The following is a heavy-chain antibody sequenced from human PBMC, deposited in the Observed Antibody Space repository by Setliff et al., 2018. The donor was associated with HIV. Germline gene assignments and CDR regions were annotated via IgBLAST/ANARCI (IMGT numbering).Heavy chain of an antibody. CDR2: IKLSSGGT. D-gene: IGHD6-25*01. CDR3: VTSPGSFTSVDETEAGDY. CDR1: GNSFNGDF. V-gene: IGHV1-2*02. Sequence: ASVKVSCKAPGNSFNGDFLNWVRQAPGQGLEWMGNIKLSSGGTKFAQKFLGRVTMTRDTSTKTAFMELRRLNSDDTATYFCVTSPGSFTSVDETEAGDYWGQGTLVTVSS. J-gene: IGHJ4*02.